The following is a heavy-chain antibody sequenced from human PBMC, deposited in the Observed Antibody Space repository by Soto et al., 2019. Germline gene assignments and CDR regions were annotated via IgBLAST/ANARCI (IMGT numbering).Heavy chain of an antibody. J-gene: IGHJ5*02. CDR2: INAANGDT. V-gene: IGHV1-3*01. CDR1: GYTFTSYG. CDR3: VRRHVSATGIDWFDP. D-gene: IGHD6-13*01. Sequence: ASVKVSCKASGYTFTSYGIHWLRQAPGQRLEWMGWINAANGDTKYSPKFQGGVTITRDTSASTAYMELSSLRSEDTAVYYCVRRHVSATGIDWFDPWGQGTLVTVSS.